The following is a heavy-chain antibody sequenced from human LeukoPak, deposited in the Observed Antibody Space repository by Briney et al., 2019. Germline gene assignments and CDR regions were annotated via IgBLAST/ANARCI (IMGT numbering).Heavy chain of an antibody. Sequence: ASVKVSCKASGGTFISYAISWVRQAPGQGLEWMGRIIPILGIANYAQKFQGRVTITADKSTNTAYMELSSLRSEDTAVYYCARGPRPSGSYTTLDYWGQGTLVTVSS. CDR1: GGTFISYA. V-gene: IGHV1-69*04. CDR3: ARGPRPSGSYTTLDY. D-gene: IGHD1-26*01. CDR2: IIPILGIA. J-gene: IGHJ4*02.